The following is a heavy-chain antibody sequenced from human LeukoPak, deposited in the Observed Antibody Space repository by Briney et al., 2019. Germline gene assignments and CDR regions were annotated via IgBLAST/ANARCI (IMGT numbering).Heavy chain of an antibody. CDR2: IYYSGST. CDR3: ARSFRYYDSSGYYEYFDY. D-gene: IGHD3-22*01. J-gene: IGHJ4*02. V-gene: IGHV4-39*01. CDR1: GGSISSSSYY. Sequence: SETLSLTCTVSGGSISSSSYYWGWIRQPPGKGLEWIGSIYYSGSTYYNPSLKSRVTISVDTSKNQFSLKLSSVTAADTAVYYCARSFRYYDSSGYYEYFDYWGQGTLVTVSS.